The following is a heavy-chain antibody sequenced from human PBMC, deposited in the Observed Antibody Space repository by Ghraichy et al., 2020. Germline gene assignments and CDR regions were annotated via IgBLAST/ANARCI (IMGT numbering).Heavy chain of an antibody. CDR2: IRSKAYGGTT. CDR3: TRDQMDGNIVAKIPGVIDY. CDR1: GFTFGDYA. V-gene: IGHV3-49*03. D-gene: IGHD5-12*01. Sequence: GGSLRLSCTASGFTFGDYAMSWFRQAPGKGLEWVGFIRSKAYGGTTEYAASVKGRFTISRDDSKSIAYLQMNSLKTVDTGVYYCTRDQMDGNIVAKIPGVIDYWGQGTLVTVSS. J-gene: IGHJ4*02.